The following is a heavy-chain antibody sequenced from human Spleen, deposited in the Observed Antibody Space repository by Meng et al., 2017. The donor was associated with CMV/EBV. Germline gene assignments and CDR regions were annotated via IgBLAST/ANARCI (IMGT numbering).Heavy chain of an antibody. V-gene: IGHV3-23*01. Sequence: ESLKISCAASGFTFSSYAMSWVRQAPGKGLECVSGISGNGGGTYYADSVKGRFTISRDNSKDTLYLQMNSLRAEDTAVYYCAKRVIGGSSNWFDPWGQGTLVTVSS. J-gene: IGHJ5*02. CDR1: GFTFSSYA. D-gene: IGHD1-26*01. CDR3: AKRVIGGSSNWFDP. CDR2: ISGNGGGT.